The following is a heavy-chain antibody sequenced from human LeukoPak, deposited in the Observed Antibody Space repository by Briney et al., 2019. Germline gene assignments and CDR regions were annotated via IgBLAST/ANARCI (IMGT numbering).Heavy chain of an antibody. CDR3: ARDWLDVYGFYGGNSERDY. V-gene: IGHV1-46*01. Sequence: GASVKVSCKASGYTFTSYYMHWVRQAPGQGLEWMGIINPSGGSTSYAQKFQGRVTMTRDTSTSTVYMELSSLRSEDTAVYYCARDWLDVYGFYGGNSERDYWGQGTLVTVSS. J-gene: IGHJ4*02. CDR2: INPSGGST. CDR1: GYTFTSYY. D-gene: IGHD4-23*01.